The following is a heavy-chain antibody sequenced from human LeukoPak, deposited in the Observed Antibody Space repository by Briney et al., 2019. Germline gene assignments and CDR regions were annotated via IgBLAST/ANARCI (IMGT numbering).Heavy chain of an antibody. CDR2: ISWNSGSI. CDR1: GFTFDDYA. Sequence: PGRSLRLSCAASGFTFDDYAMHWVRQAPGKGLDWVSGISWNSGSIGYADSVKGRFTISRDNAKNSLYLQMNSLRAEDMALYYCAKDIMSSGWYDGGFDYWGQGTLVTVSS. V-gene: IGHV3-9*03. D-gene: IGHD6-19*01. CDR3: AKDIMSSGWYDGGFDY. J-gene: IGHJ4*02.